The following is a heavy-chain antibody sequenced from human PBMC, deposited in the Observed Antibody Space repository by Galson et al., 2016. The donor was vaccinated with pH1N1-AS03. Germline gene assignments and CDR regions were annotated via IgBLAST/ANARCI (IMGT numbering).Heavy chain of an antibody. CDR1: GFTFRNYA. CDR3: AKGSSGWAHDACEI. J-gene: IGHJ3*02. V-gene: IGHV3-23*01. CDR2: ISVRGGIS. D-gene: IGHD6-19*01. Sequence: SLRLSCAASGFTFRNYAMSWVRQAPGKGLEWVSGISVRGGISFYDDSVKGRFTISRDNSRNTLYLQMNSLRAEDTAVYYCAKGSSGWAHDACEIWGQGTMVTVSS.